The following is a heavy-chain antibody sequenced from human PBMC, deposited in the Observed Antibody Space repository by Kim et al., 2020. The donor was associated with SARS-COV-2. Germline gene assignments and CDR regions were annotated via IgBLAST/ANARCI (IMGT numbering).Heavy chain of an antibody. J-gene: IGHJ4*02. CDR3: VRGTGGGNRLGDF. Sequence: YADSVKGRYLTSRNNAKNTLYLQMASLRVEDTAVYYCVRGTGGGNRLGDFWGQGTLVSVSS. D-gene: IGHD3-16*01. V-gene: IGHV3-74*01.